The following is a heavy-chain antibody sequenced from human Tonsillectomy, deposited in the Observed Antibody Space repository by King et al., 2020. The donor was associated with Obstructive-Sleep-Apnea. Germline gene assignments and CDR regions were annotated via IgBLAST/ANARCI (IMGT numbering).Heavy chain of an antibody. CDR1: GVSISSNNW. Sequence: VQLQESVPGLVKPSGTLSLTCAVSGVSISSNNWWSCVRQPPGKGMECIGGISHSGSTNYNPSLKSRVTISVDKSKNQFSLKMSSVTAADTAVYYCARGGSGWSFDYWGQGTLVTVSS. CDR3: ARGGSGWSFDY. J-gene: IGHJ4*02. CDR2: ISHSGST. V-gene: IGHV4-4*02. D-gene: IGHD6-19*01.